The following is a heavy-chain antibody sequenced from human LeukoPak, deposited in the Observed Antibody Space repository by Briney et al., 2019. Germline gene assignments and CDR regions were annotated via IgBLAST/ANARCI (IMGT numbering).Heavy chain of an antibody. CDR3: AKLGSGSDPGAFDI. J-gene: IGHJ3*02. D-gene: IGHD1-26*01. Sequence: GRSLRLSCAASGFTFSSYGMHWVRQAPGKGLEWVAVISYDGSNKYYADSVKGRFTISRDYSKNTLYLQMNSLRAEDTAVYYCAKLGSGSDPGAFDIWGQGTMVTVSS. V-gene: IGHV3-30*18. CDR2: ISYDGSNK. CDR1: GFTFSSYG.